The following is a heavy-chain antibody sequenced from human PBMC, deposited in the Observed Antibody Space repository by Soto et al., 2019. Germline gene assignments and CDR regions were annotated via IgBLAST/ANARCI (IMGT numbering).Heavy chain of an antibody. CDR3: ARGGYSSTWSNLLDRSGLDV. Sequence: SVKVSCKTSGGTFSSYAINWVRQAPGQGLEWMGGIVPLFRTTNYAQKFQGRVTITADTSTYTVYMELSELRSGDTAVYYCARGGYSSTWSNLLDRSGLDVWGQGTTVTV. CDR2: IVPLFRTT. J-gene: IGHJ6*02. V-gene: IGHV1-69*06. CDR1: GGTFSSYA. D-gene: IGHD6-13*01.